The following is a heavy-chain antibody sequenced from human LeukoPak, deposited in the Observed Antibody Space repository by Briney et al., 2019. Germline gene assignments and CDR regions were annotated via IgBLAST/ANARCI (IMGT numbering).Heavy chain of an antibody. Sequence: SVTVSCKASGGTFSSYTISWVRQAPGQGLEWMGGIIPLFGTPDYAQKFQDRLTITADKSTSTAYMELSSLRSEDTAVYYCASATLRCSGGSCYEMDVWGKGTTVTVSS. D-gene: IGHD2-15*01. CDR3: ASATLRCSGGSCYEMDV. CDR2: IIPLFGTP. CDR1: GGTFSSYT. J-gene: IGHJ6*04. V-gene: IGHV1-69*06.